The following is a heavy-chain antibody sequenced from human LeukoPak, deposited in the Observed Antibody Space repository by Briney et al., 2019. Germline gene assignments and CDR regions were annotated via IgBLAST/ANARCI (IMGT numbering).Heavy chain of an antibody. CDR3: ASYITGTTVDY. D-gene: IGHD1-7*01. CDR1: GYSISSGYY. CDR2: IYHSGST. J-gene: IGHJ4*02. Sequence: PSETLSLTCAVSGYSISSGYYWGWIRQPPGKGLEWIGSIYHSGSTYYNPSLKSRVTISVDTSKNQFSLKLSSVTAADTAVYYSASYITGTTVDYWGQGTLVTVSS. V-gene: IGHV4-38-2*01.